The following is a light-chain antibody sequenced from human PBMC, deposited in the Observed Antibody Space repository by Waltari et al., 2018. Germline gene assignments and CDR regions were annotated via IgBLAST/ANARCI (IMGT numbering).Light chain of an antibody. CDR3: QTGGHGTWV. CDR2: VNSDGSH. Sequence: QLVLTQSPSASASLGASVKLTCTLSSGHSSNIVAWHQPQPEKGPRFFMKVNSDGSHSQGDEIPDRFSGSSSGAEHYLTISTVQSEDEAVYYCQTGGHGTWVFGGGTKLTVL. J-gene: IGLJ3*02. V-gene: IGLV4-69*02. CDR1: SGHSSNI.